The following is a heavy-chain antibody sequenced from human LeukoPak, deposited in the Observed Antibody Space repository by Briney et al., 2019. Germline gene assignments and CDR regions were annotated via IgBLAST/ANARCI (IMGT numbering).Heavy chain of an antibody. CDR2: INWSGGST. J-gene: IGHJ3*02. CDR1: GFTFDDYG. D-gene: IGHD3-22*01. CDR3: ASDTYYYDSSGYPTYAFDI. Sequence: GGSLRLSCAASGFTFDDYGMSWVRQAPGKGLEWASGINWSGGSTGYADSVKGRFTISRDNAKNSLYLQMNSLRAEDTALYYCASDTYYYDSSGYPTYAFDIWGQGTMVTVSS. V-gene: IGHV3-20*04.